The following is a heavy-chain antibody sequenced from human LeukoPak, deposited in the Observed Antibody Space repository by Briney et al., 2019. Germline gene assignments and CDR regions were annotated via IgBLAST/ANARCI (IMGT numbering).Heavy chain of an antibody. CDR1: GFTFSSYA. CDR2: INWNGGST. J-gene: IGHJ6*03. D-gene: IGHD6-6*01. CDR3: AGGSIAARHYYYYMDG. Sequence: GGSLRLSCAASGFTFSSYAMSWVRQAPGKGLEWVSGINWNGGSTGYADSVKGRFTISRDNAKNSLYLQMNSLRAEDTALYYCAGGSIAARHYYYYMDGWGKGTTVTVSS. V-gene: IGHV3-20*04.